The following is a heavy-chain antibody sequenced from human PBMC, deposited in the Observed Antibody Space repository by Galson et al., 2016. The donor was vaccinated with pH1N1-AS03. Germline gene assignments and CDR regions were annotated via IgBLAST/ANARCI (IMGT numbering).Heavy chain of an antibody. CDR2: LGGSGSST. J-gene: IGHJ4*02. Sequence: SLRLSCAASGFTFSTYAMGWVRQAPGKGLEWVSALGGSGSSTFYADSVKGRFTVSRDNSKNTLYLQLNSLRAEDTAVYSWAKFRGGHHPQYYFDYWGQGALVTVSS. D-gene: IGHD2-15*01. V-gene: IGHV3-23*01. CDR1: GFTFSTYA. CDR3: AKFRGGHHPQYYFDY.